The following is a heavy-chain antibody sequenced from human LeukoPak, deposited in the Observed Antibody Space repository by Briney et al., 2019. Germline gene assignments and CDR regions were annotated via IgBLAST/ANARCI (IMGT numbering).Heavy chain of an antibody. CDR3: ARGSGDFWSGFGRDAFDI. CDR1: GFTFSSYS. CDR2: ISSSSSYI. J-gene: IGHJ3*02. Sequence: GGSLRLSCAASGFTFSSYSMNWVRQAPGKGLEWVSSISSSSSYIYYADSVKGRFTISRDNAKNSLYLQMNSLRAEDTAVYYCARGSGDFWSGFGRDAFDIWGQGTMVTVSS. D-gene: IGHD3-3*01. V-gene: IGHV3-21*01.